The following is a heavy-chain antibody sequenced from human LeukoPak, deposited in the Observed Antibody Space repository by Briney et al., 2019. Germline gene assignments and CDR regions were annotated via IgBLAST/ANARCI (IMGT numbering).Heavy chain of an antibody. CDR1: GVSISSSY. J-gene: IGHJ3*02. V-gene: IGHV4-59*01. D-gene: IGHD3-22*01. CDR2: IYYNGNT. Sequence: SETLSLTCTVSGVSISSSYWSWIRQPPGKRLEWIGYIYYNGNTNSNPSLKSRVTISADTSKNQFSLKLSSVAAADTAVYYCVRGNYDNRGYSYAFDIWGQGAMVTVSS. CDR3: VRGNYDNRGYSYAFDI.